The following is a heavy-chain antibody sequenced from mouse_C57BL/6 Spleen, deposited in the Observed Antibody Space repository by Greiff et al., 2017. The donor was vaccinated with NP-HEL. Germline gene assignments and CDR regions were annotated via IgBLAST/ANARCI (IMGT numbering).Heavy chain of an antibody. Sequence: EVQVVESGGGLVKPGGSLKLSCAASGFTFSSYAMSWVRQTPEKRLEWVATISDGGSYTYYPDNVKGRFTISRDNAKNNLYLQMSHLKSEDTAMYYCAREGDGYDDGAMDYWGQGTSVTVSS. CDR1: GFTFSSYA. D-gene: IGHD2-2*01. CDR2: ISDGGSYT. V-gene: IGHV5-4*01. CDR3: AREGDGYDDGAMDY. J-gene: IGHJ4*01.